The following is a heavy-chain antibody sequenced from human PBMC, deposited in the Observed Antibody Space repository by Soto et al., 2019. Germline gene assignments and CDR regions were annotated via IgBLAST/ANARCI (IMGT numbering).Heavy chain of an antibody. CDR2: ISYDGSNK. D-gene: IGHD2-21*01. CDR3: AKAGEHIVVVPEPTYFDY. CDR1: GFTFSSYG. Sequence: GGSLRLSCAASGFTFSSYGMHWVRQAPGKGLEWVAVISYDGSNKYYADSVKGRFTISRDNSKNTLYLQMNSLRAEDTAVYYCAKAGEHIVVVPEPTYFDYWGQGTLVTVSS. V-gene: IGHV3-30*18. J-gene: IGHJ4*02.